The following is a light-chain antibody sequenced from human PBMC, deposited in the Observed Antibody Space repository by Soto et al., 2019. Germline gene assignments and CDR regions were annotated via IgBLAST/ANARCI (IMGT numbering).Light chain of an antibody. CDR3: QQYGSSPTWT. CDR2: GAS. J-gene: IGKJ1*01. CDR1: QSVSSNY. Sequence: TQSPFTLSVSPGERATLSCRASQSVSSNYLVWYQQKPGQAPRLLIYGASSRATGIPDRFSASGSGTDFTLTISRLEPEDFAVYYCQQYGSSPTWTFGQGTKVDNK. V-gene: IGKV3-20*01.